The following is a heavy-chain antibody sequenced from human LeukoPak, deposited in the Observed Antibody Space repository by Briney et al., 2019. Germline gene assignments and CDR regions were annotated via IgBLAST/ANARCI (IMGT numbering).Heavy chain of an antibody. CDR3: ARGVAAATDAFDI. CDR1: GGSISSGDYY. V-gene: IGHV4-39*07. D-gene: IGHD6-13*01. CDR2: IYHSGST. J-gene: IGHJ3*02. Sequence: SETLSLTCTVSGGSISSGDYYWSWIRQPPGKGLEWIGEIYHSGSTNYNPSLKSRVTISVDKSKNQFSLKLSSVTAADTAVYYCARGVAAATDAFDIWGQGTMVTVSS.